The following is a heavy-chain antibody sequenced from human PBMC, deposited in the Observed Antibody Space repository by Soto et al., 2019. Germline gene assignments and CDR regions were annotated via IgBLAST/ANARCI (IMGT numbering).Heavy chain of an antibody. D-gene: IGHD5-12*01. J-gene: IGHJ4*02. CDR3: ARESDGYNPDFDY. V-gene: IGHV3-21*01. CDR1: GFTFSSYS. Sequence: GGSLRLSCAASGFTFSSYSMNWVRQAPGKGLEWVSSISSSSSYIYYADSVKGRFTISRDNAKNSLYLQMNSLRAEDTAVYYCARESDGYNPDFDYWGQGTLVTVSS. CDR2: ISSSSSYI.